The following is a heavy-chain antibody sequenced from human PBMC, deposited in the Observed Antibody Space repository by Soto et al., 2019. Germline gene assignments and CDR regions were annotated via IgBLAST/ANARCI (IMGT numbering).Heavy chain of an antibody. V-gene: IGHV4-59*01. Sequence: PSDTLSITCALSGGAIISYCWSLTRQPPGKGLEWIGYIYYSGSTNYNPSLKSRVTISVDTSKNQFSLKLSSVTAADTAVYYCARDQSADTMVRGEGWFDLWGQGTLVTVPS. D-gene: IGHD3-10*01. J-gene: IGHJ5*02. CDR3: ARDQSADTMVRGEGWFDL. CDR1: GGAIISYC. CDR2: IYYSGST.